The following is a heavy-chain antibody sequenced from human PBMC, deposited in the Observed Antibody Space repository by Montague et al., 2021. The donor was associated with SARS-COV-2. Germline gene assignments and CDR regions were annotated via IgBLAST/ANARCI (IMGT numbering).Heavy chain of an antibody. D-gene: IGHD3-10*01. J-gene: IGHJ6*02. V-gene: IGHV4-34*01. CDR3: ARVRYYGSGTSLGMDV. CDR1: GGSFSGYY. CDR2: INHSGGT. Sequence: SETLSLTCAVYGGSFSGYYWSWIRQPPGKGLEWIGEINHSGGTNYNPSLKGRVTISVDTSKNQFSLKLSSVTAADTAVYYCARVRYYGSGTSLGMDVWGQGTTVTVSS.